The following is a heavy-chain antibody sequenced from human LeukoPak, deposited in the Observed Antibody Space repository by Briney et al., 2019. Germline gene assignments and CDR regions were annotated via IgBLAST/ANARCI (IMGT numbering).Heavy chain of an antibody. D-gene: IGHD3-10*01. J-gene: IGHJ3*02. Sequence: ASVKVSCKASGYTFTSYGISWVRQAPGQGLEWMGWISAYNGNTNYAQKLQGRVTMTTDTSTSTAYMELRSLRSDDTAVYYCARDEPLTVVRGGDAFDIWGQGTMVTVSS. V-gene: IGHV1-18*04. CDR3: ARDEPLTVVRGGDAFDI. CDR1: GYTFTSYG. CDR2: ISAYNGNT.